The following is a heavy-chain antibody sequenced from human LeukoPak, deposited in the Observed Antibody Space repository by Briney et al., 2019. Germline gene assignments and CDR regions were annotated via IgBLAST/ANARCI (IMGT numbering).Heavy chain of an antibody. CDR2: ISYDGSNK. V-gene: IGHV3-30-3*01. Sequence: PGRSLRLSCAASGFTYSSYAMHWVRQAPGKGLEWVAVISYDGSNKYYADSVKGRFTISRDNSKNTLYLQMNSLRAEDTAVYYCASSSAPPVVITTGTFDYWGQGTLVTVSS. CDR1: GFTYSSYA. J-gene: IGHJ4*02. D-gene: IGHD3-22*01. CDR3: ASSSAPPVVITTGTFDY.